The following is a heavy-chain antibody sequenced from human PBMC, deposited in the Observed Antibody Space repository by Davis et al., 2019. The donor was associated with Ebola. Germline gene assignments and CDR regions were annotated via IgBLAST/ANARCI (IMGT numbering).Heavy chain of an antibody. Sequence: GGSLRLSCAASGFTFSSYTMNWVRQAPGKGLEWVSSITGGGDYIFYADSLKGRFTISRDNARKSLYLQMNSLRAEDTAVYYCARRRGSGYNGAFDYWGQGSLVTVSS. V-gene: IGHV3-21*01. J-gene: IGHJ4*02. D-gene: IGHD5-12*01. CDR2: ITGGGDYI. CDR3: ARRRGSGYNGAFDY. CDR1: GFTFSSYT.